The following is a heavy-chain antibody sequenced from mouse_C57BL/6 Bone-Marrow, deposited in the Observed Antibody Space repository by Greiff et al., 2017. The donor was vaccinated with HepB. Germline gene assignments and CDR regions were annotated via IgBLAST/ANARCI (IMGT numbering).Heavy chain of an antibody. Sequence: VQLQQSGAELVRPGASVTLSCKASGYTFTDYEMHWVKQTPVHGLEWIGAIDPETGGTAYNQKFKGKAILTADKYSSTAYMELRSRTSEDSAGYYCTRPWDLFAYWGQGTLVTGSA. V-gene: IGHV1-15*01. CDR2: IDPETGGT. D-gene: IGHD4-1*01. J-gene: IGHJ3*01. CDR1: GYTFTDYE. CDR3: TRPWDLFAY.